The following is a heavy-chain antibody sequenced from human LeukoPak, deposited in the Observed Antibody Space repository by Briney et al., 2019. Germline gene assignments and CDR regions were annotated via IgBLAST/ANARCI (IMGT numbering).Heavy chain of an antibody. D-gene: IGHD6-13*01. CDR3: ARGPRIAAAGTTEEFDY. CDR1: GFSFSDYY. Sequence: GGSLRLSCAASGFSFSDYYMSWIRQAPGKGLEWVSYISSSGSTIYYADSVKGRFTIPRDNAKNSLYLQMNSLRAEDTAVYYCARGPRIAAAGTTEEFDYWGQGTLVTVSS. V-gene: IGHV3-11*04. CDR2: ISSSGSTI. J-gene: IGHJ4*02.